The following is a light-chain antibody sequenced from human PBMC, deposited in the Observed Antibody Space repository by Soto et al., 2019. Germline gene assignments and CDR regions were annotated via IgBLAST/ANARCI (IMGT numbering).Light chain of an antibody. CDR1: SSNIGSNY. V-gene: IGLV1-47*01. J-gene: IGLJ1*01. CDR3: KSYAGSNTYV. CDR2: RSD. Sequence: QSVLTQPPSASGTPGQRVTISCSGSSSNIGSNYVSWYQHLPGAAPKLLIYRSDQRPSGVPDRFSGSKSGTSASLAISGLRSEDEADYFCKSYAGSNTYVFGSGTKLTVL.